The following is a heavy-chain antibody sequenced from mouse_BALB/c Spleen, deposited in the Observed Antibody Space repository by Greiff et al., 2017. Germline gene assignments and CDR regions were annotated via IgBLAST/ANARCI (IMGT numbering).Heavy chain of an antibody. CDR2: ISDGGSYT. CDR3: ARDGDGNYGYFDY. Sequence: DVKLVESGGGLVKPGGSLKLSCAASGFTFSDYYMYWVRQTPEKRLEWVATISDGGSYTYYPDSVKGRFTISRDNAKNNLYLQMSSLKSEDTAMYYCARDGDGNYGYFDYWGQGTTLTVSS. J-gene: IGHJ2*01. V-gene: IGHV5-4*02. D-gene: IGHD2-1*01. CDR1: GFTFSDYY.